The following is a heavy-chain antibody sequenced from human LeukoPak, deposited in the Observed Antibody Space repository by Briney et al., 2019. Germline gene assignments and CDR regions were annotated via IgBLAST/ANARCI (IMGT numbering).Heavy chain of an antibody. D-gene: IGHD3-16*01. Sequence: GESLKISCKGSGYSFTSYWIGWVRQLPGKGLEWMGIIYPGDSDTRYSPSFQGQVTISADKSINTVYLQWSNLKASDTATYYCGRRGGGRDYYYMDVWGKGTTVTVSS. CDR1: GYSFTSYW. J-gene: IGHJ6*03. CDR3: GRRGGGRDYYYMDV. CDR2: IYPGDSDT. V-gene: IGHV5-51*01.